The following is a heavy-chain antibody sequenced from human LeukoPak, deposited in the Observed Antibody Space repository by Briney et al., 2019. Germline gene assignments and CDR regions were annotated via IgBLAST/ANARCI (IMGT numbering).Heavy chain of an antibody. V-gene: IGHV4-34*01. D-gene: IGHD7-27*01. CDR3: ARVDLGIKGPTDYYYMDV. CDR2: INHSGST. Sequence: SETLSLTCAVYGESFSGYYWSWIRQPPGKGLEWIGEINHSGSTNYNPSLKSRVTISVDTSKNQFSLKLSSVTAADTAVYYCARVDLGIKGPTDYYYMDVWGKGTTVTVSS. J-gene: IGHJ6*03. CDR1: GESFSGYY.